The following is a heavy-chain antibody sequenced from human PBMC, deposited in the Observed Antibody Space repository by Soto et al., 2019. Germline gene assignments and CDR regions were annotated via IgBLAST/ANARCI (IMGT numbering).Heavy chain of an antibody. CDR1: GDSVTSGSHY. D-gene: IGHD3-3*01. V-gene: IGHV4-61*02. CDR3: AREGRGFLEWFYYYGMDV. CDR2: IYTSGST. J-gene: IGHJ6*02. Sequence: SETLSLTCTVSGDSVTSGSHYWSWIRQPAGKGLEWIGRIYTSGSTNYNPSLKSRVTMSVDTSKNQFSLKLSSVTAADTAVYYCAREGRGFLEWFYYYGMDVWGQGTTVTVSS.